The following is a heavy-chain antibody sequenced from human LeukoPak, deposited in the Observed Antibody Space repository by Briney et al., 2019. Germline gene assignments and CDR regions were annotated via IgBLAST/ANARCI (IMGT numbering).Heavy chain of an antibody. V-gene: IGHV1-46*01. J-gene: IGHJ4*02. D-gene: IGHD2-15*01. CDR2: INPSGGST. Sequence: ASVKVSCKASGYTFTGYYMHWVRQAPGQGLEWMGIINPSGGSTSYAQKFQGRVTMTRDMSTSTVYMELSTLKSDDTAVHYCVGDLDATRTPDYWGQKTLLTVSS. CDR1: GYTFTGYY. CDR3: VGDLDATRTPDY.